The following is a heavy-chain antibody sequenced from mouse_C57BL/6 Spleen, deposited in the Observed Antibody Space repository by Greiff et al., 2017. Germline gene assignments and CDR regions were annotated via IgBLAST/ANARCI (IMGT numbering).Heavy chain of an antibody. V-gene: IGHV1-22*01. D-gene: IGHD1-1*01. J-gene: IGHJ2*01. Sequence: EVQLQQSGPELVKPGASVKMSCKASGYTFTDYNMHWVKQSHGKSLEWIGYINPNNGGTSYNQKFKGKATLTVNKSSSTAYMELRSLTSEDSAVYYCARPYGSSRWYFDYWGQGTTLTVSS. CDR1: GYTFTDYN. CDR2: INPNNGGT. CDR3: ARPYGSSRWYFDY.